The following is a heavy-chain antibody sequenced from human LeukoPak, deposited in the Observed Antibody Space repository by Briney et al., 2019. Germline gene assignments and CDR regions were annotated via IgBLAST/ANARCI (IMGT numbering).Heavy chain of an antibody. V-gene: IGHV1-8*01. CDR3: ARPDKSSGWYLLWY. CDR1: GYTFTSYD. D-gene: IGHD6-19*01. Sequence: ASVKVSCKASGYTFTSYDINWVRQPTGQGLEWMGWMNPNSGNTGYAQKFQGRVTMTRNTSISTAYMELSSLRSEDTAVYYCARPDKSSGWYLLWYWGQGTLVTASS. J-gene: IGHJ4*02. CDR2: MNPNSGNT.